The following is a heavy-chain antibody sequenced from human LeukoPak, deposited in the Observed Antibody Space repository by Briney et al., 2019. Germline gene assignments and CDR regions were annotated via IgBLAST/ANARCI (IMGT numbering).Heavy chain of an antibody. CDR2: ISSSSSYI. V-gene: IGHV3-21*01. CDR3: ARLYDILTGAFDY. J-gene: IGHJ4*02. Sequence: PGGSPRLSCAASGFTFTSYSMNWVRQAPGKGLEWVSSISSSSSYIYYADSVKGRFTISRDNAKNSLYLQMSSLRAEDTAIYYCARLYDILTGAFDYWGQGTLVTVSS. CDR1: GFTFTSYS. D-gene: IGHD3-9*01.